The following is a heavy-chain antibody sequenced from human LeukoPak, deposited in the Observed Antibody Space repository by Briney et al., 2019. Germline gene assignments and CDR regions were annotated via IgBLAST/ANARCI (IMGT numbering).Heavy chain of an antibody. D-gene: IGHD4-17*01. CDR1: GFTFSNYA. J-gene: IGHJ4*02. V-gene: IGHV3-23*01. CDR2: ISGSAHKI. Sequence: GGSLRLSCVASGFTFSNYAMSWVRQAPEKGLDWVSVISGSAHKIRYADSVKGRFTISRDNSKNTLYLHMNSLRVGDTGIYYCANEIRPNDYWGQGTLVTVAS. CDR3: ANEIRPNDY.